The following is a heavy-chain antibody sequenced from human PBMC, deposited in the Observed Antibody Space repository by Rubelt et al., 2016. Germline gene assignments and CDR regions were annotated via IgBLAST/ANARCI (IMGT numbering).Heavy chain of an antibody. D-gene: IGHD4-17*01. Sequence: EVQLGESGGGLVQPGGSLRLSCVASGFSFSTSWMSLVRRAPGRGLEWVANIKEDGTSTYYLDSVKGRFTVSRDNANSSMYLQMGNLRVEDTAVYYCARDYGEWGQGILVTVSS. CDR1: GFSFSTSW. CDR2: IKEDGTST. CDR3: ARDYGE. J-gene: IGHJ4*02. V-gene: IGHV3-7*03.